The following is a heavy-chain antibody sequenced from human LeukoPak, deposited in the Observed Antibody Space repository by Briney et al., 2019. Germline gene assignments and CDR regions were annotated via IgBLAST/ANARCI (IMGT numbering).Heavy chain of an antibody. D-gene: IGHD3-3*01. J-gene: IGHJ6*03. CDR2: LHTSGST. CDR1: GGSISSYY. Sequence: SETLSLTCTVSGGSISSYYWSWIRQPAGEGLEWIGRLHTSGSTHYNPSLKRRVTMSVDTSKNQFSLKLSSVTAGDTAVYYCARTPLTTIFRVVIQRRHPYMDVWGKGPTLTVSS. V-gene: IGHV4-4*07. CDR3: ARTPLTTIFRVVIQRRHPYMDV.